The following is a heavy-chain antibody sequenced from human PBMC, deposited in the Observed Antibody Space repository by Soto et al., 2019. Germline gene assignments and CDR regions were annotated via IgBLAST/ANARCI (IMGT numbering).Heavy chain of an antibody. V-gene: IGHV2-70*01. Sequence: GPTLVNPTQTLTLTCTFSGFSLSTSGMCVSWIRQPPGKALEWLALIDWDDDKYYSTSLKTRLTISKDTSKNQVVLTMTNMDPVDTATYYCARIPVLRYFDWFPVGDYYYYGMDVWGQGTTVTVSS. CDR2: IDWDDDK. CDR1: GFSLSTSGMC. CDR3: ARIPVLRYFDWFPVGDYYYYGMDV. J-gene: IGHJ6*02. D-gene: IGHD3-9*01.